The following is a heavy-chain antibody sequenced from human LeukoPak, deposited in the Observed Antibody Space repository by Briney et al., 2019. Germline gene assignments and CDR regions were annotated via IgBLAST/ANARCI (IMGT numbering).Heavy chain of an antibody. Sequence: PSETLSLTCTVSGGSISSYYWSWIRQPPGKGLEWIGYIYYSGSTNYNPSLKSRVTISVDTSKNQFSLKLSSVTAADTAVYYCARERDDYDILTGYYIYRFDPWGQGTLVNVSS. D-gene: IGHD3-9*01. CDR3: ARERDDYDILTGYYIYRFDP. CDR1: GGSISSYY. V-gene: IGHV4-59*01. J-gene: IGHJ5*02. CDR2: IYYSGST.